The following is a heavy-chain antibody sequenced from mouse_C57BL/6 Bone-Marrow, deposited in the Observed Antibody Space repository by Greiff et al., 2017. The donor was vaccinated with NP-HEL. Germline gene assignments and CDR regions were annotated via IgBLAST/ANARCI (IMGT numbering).Heavy chain of an antibody. V-gene: IGHV1-81*01. J-gene: IGHJ2*01. CDR3: ASQYDYEDY. CDR2: IYPRSGNT. CDR1: GYTFTSYG. D-gene: IGHD2-4*01. Sequence: QVHVKQSGAELARPGASVKLSCKASGYTFTSYGISWVKQRTGQGLEWIGEIYPRSGNTYYNEKFKGKATLTADKSSSTAYMELRSLTSEDSAVYFCASQYDYEDYWGQGTTLTVSS.